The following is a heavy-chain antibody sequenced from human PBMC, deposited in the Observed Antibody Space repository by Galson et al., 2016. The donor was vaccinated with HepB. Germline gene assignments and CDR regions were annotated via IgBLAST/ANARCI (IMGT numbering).Heavy chain of an antibody. D-gene: IGHD3-22*01. Sequence: TLSLTCTVSGGSISSSYYYWTWIRQHPGRGLEWIGYIYDSGSTYYNPSLKSRVSMSVDTSKKQFSLKLISVTAADTAVYHCARETYDSSGFPQRWAYFDYWGQGALVTVSS. J-gene: IGHJ4*02. CDR3: ARETYDSSGFPQRWAYFDY. V-gene: IGHV4-31*03. CDR2: IYDSGST. CDR1: GGSISSSYYY.